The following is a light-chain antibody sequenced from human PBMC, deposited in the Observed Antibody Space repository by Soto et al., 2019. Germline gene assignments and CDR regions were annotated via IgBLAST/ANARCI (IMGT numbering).Light chain of an antibody. J-gene: IGLJ1*01. CDR1: SSDVGGYNY. CDR3: SSYTSSSTLWV. V-gene: IGLV2-14*01. Sequence: QSALTQPASVSGSPGQSITISCTGTSSDVGGYNYVSWYQQHPGKAPKLMIYDGSNRPSGVSNRFSGSKSGNTASLTISGLQAEDEADYYCSSYTSSSTLWVFGTGTKVTVL. CDR2: DGS.